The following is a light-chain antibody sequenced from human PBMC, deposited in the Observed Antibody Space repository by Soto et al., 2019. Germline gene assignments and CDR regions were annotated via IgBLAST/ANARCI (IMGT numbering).Light chain of an antibody. CDR2: GAS. J-gene: IGKJ4*01. Sequence: EIVLTQSPGTLSLSLGESATLSCRASQSVRSSHLAWYQQKPGQAPRLLIYGASSRATGIPDRFSGSGSGTDFTLTISRLEPEDFAVYYCQQYSASPPTFGGGTKVEIK. CDR1: QSVRSSH. V-gene: IGKV3-20*01. CDR3: QQYSASPPT.